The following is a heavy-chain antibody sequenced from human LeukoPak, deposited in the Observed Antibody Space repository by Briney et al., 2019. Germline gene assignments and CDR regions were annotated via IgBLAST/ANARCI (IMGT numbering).Heavy chain of an antibody. CDR3: ARQGPDGGGIYYFDY. Sequence: SETLSLTCSVSGGSISSSSYYWGWIRQPPGKGLEWIGYIYYSGSTNYNPSLKSRVTISVDTSKNQFSLKLSSVTAADTAVYYCARQGPDGGGIYYFDYWGQGTLVTVSS. J-gene: IGHJ4*02. D-gene: IGHD4-23*01. V-gene: IGHV4-61*05. CDR2: IYYSGST. CDR1: GGSISSSSYY.